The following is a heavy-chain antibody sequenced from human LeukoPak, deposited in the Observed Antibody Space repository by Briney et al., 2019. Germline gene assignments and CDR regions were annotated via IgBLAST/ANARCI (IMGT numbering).Heavy chain of an antibody. Sequence: SETLSLTCTVSGGSISSDYWSWIRQPPGKGLEWIAYIHNSGTTNYNPSLKSRVTMSVDTSKNQFSLKVNSVTTVDTAVYYCARTLDSGSADFWGQGTLVTVSS. J-gene: IGHJ4*02. CDR1: GGSISSDY. CDR3: ARTLDSGSADF. CDR2: IHNSGTT. V-gene: IGHV4-59*01. D-gene: IGHD6-6*01.